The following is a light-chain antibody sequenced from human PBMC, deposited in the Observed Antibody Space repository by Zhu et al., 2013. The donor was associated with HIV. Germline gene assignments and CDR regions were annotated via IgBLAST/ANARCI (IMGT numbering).Light chain of an antibody. CDR1: QGIRND. Sequence: DVQMSQSPSSLSAFVGDKVTITCRASQGIRNDLAWYQHKPGKAPKRLIYTASTFQSGVPSRFSASGSGTEFTLTISHLQPEDFATYYCQQFSTLITFGQGTRLEIK. CDR2: TAS. CDR3: QQFSTLIT. V-gene: IGKV1-17*02. J-gene: IGKJ5*01.